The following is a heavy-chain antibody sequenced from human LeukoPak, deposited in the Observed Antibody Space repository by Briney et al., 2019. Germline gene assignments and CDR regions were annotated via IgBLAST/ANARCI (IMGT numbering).Heavy chain of an antibody. CDR3: ARRSGSYYSDWFDP. CDR2: INPSSGGT. V-gene: IGHV1-2*02. D-gene: IGHD1-26*01. J-gene: IGHJ5*02. CDR1: GYTFTGYY. Sequence: ASVKVSCKASGYTFTGYYMHWVRQAPGQGLEWMGWINPSSGGTNYAQKFQGRVTMTRDTSISTAYMELSRLRSDDTAVYYCARRSGSYYSDWFDPWGQGTLVTVSS.